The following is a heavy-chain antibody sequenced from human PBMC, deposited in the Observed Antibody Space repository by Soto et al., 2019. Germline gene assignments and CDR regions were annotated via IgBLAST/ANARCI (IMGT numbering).Heavy chain of an antibody. J-gene: IGHJ4*02. V-gene: IGHV1-69*13. D-gene: IGHD2-15*01. CDR1: GGTFSSYA. CDR2: IIPIFGTA. Sequence: SVKVSCKASGGTFSSYAISWVRQAPGQGLEWMGGIIPIFGTANYAQKFQGRVTITADESTSTAYMELSSLRSEDTAVYYCARDQGYCSGGSCSTNFDYWGQGTPVTVSS. CDR3: ARDQGYCSGGSCSTNFDY.